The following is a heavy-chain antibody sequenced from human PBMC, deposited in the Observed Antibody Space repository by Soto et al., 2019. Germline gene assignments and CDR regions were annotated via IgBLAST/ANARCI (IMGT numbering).Heavy chain of an antibody. CDR3: ARARITMIRGSWFDP. CDR1: GGSFSGYY. V-gene: IGHV4-34*01. D-gene: IGHD3-22*01. Sequence: SETLSLTCAVYGGSFSGYYWSWIRQPPGKGLEWIGEINHSGSTNYNPSLKSRVTISVDTSKNQFSLKLSSVTAADTAVYYCARARITMIRGSWFDPWGQGTPVTVSS. CDR2: INHSGST. J-gene: IGHJ5*02.